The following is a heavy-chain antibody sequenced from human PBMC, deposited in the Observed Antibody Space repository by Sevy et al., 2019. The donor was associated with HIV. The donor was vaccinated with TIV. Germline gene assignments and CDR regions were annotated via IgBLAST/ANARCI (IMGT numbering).Heavy chain of an antibody. Sequence: GGSLRLSCAASGFTFSSYSMNWVRQAPGKGLEWVSYFSSSSSTIYYAASVKGRFTISRENAKNSLNLQMNSRRAEDTAVYYCARVGIVVGGAFDIWGQGTMVTVSS. CDR3: ARVGIVVGGAFDI. D-gene: IGHD2-15*01. J-gene: IGHJ3*02. CDR1: GFTFSSYS. V-gene: IGHV3-48*01. CDR2: FSSSSSTI.